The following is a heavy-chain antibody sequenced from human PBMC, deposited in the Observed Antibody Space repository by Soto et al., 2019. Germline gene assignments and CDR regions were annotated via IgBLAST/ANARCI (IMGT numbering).Heavy chain of an antibody. V-gene: IGHV1-18*01. CDR1: GYTFTSYG. CDR2: ISAYNGNT. J-gene: IGHJ4*02. D-gene: IGHD3-3*01. CDR3: ARDLHDFWSGYYSTFDY. Sequence: ASVKVSCKASGYTFTSYGISWVRQAPGQGLEWMGWISAYNGNTNYAQKLQGRVTMTTDTSTSTAYMELRSLRSDDTAVYYCARDLHDFWSGYYSTFDYWGQGTLVTVSS.